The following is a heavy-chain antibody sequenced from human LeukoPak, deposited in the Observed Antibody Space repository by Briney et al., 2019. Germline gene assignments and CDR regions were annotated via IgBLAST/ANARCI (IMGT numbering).Heavy chain of an antibody. D-gene: IGHD3-3*02. V-gene: IGHV3-74*01. J-gene: IGHJ4*02. CDR3: AASISHNYFDY. CDR1: GFTFSRNW. CDR2: INSDGSST. Sequence: GGSLRLSCAASGFTFSRNWMHWVRQAPGKGLVWVSRINSDGSSTSYADSVKGRFTISRDNAKNKLYLQMNSLRGEDTAVYYCAASISHNYFDYWGQGTLVPVSS.